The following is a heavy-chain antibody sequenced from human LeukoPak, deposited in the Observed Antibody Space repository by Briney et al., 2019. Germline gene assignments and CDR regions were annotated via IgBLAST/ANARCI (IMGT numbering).Heavy chain of an antibody. CDR3: AKDRGLHGGSPVVY. D-gene: IGHD4-23*01. CDR2: INHSGST. CDR1: GGSFSGYY. V-gene: IGHV4-34*01. J-gene: IGHJ4*02. Sequence: SETLSLTCAVYGGSFSGYYWSWIRQPPGKGLEWIGEINHSGSTNYNPSLKSRVTISVDTSKNQFSLKLSSVTAADTAVYYCAKDRGLHGGSPVVYWGQGTLVTVSS.